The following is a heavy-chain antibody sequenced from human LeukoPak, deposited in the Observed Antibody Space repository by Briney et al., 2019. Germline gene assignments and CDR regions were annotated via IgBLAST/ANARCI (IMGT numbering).Heavy chain of an antibody. CDR1: GGSFSGYY. J-gene: IGHJ4*02. D-gene: IGHD2-2*01. CDR3: ARTYCTSTSCYAPFDY. V-gene: IGHV4-34*01. CDR2: ISHSGST. Sequence: SETLSLTCAVYGGSFSGYYWSWIRQPPGKGLEWIGEISHSGSTNYNPSLKRRVTISLDTSKSQFSLKMTSLTAAATAVYYCARTYCTSTSCYAPFDYWGQGTPVAVSS.